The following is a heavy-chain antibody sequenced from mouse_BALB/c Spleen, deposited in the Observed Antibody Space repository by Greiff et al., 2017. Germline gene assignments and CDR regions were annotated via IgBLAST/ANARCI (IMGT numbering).Heavy chain of an antibody. D-gene: IGHD1-3*01. V-gene: IGHV5-12-1*01. J-gene: IGHJ4*01. Sequence: EVQLVESGGGLVKPGGSLKLSCAASGFAFSSYDMSWVRQTPEKRLEWVAYISSGGGSTYYPDTVKGRFTISRDNAKNTLYLQMSSLKSEDTAMYYCARHNSYAMDYWGQGTSVTVSS. CDR1: GFAFSSYD. CDR3: ARHNSYAMDY. CDR2: ISSGGGST.